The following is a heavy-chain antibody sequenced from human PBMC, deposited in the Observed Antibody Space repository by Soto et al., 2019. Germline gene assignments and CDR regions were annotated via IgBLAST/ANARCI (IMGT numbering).Heavy chain of an antibody. CDR3: ARLRASTWYMGGYLDY. D-gene: IGHD6-13*01. CDR1: GFTFRDYY. V-gene: IGHV3-11*06. CDR2: IVSSSSYT. J-gene: IGHJ4*02. Sequence: SLRLACAASGFTFRDYYMSWIRQDPGKGLEWVSYIVSSSSYTNYADSVKGRFTISRDNAKNSLYLEMNSLRAEDTAVYYCARLRASTWYMGGYLDYWGLGTLVTVSS.